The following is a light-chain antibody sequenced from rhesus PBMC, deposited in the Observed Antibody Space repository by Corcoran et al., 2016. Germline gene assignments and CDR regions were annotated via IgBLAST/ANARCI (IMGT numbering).Light chain of an antibody. CDR2: GAS. CDR1: QSVGSY. Sequence: ETVVTQSPVTLSLSPGERATLSCRASQSVGSYSAWYQQKPGQAPRLLIYGASSRATGIPDRFSGSGAGTDFTLTISSLEPEDVGVYYCQQSSNLWTFGQGTKVEIK. J-gene: IGKJ1*01. V-gene: IGKV3-24*04. CDR3: QQSSNLWT.